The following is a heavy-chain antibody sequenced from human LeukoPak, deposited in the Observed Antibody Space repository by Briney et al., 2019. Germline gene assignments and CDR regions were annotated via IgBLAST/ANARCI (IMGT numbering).Heavy chain of an antibody. CDR1: GFSFSDYD. Sequence: GGSLRLSCSASGFSFSDYDMNWVRQAPGKGLEWVSAISGRSSHIYYGESVKGRFTISRDNAKNSLSLQMDGLGVEDTAVYYCGRAFPPLRTSSAGDLWGQGTLVIVSS. V-gene: IGHV3-21*01. CDR3: GRAFPPLRTSSAGDL. CDR2: ISGRSSHI. D-gene: IGHD3-16*01. J-gene: IGHJ1*01.